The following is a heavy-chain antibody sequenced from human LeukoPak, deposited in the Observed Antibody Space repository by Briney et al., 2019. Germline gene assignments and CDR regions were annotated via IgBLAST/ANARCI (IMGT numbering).Heavy chain of an antibody. V-gene: IGHV3-23*01. D-gene: IGHD6-13*01. J-gene: IGHJ6*02. CDR3: ARDRYSSSWPLYYYYGMDV. CDR1: GFTFSSYA. CDR2: ISGSGGST. Sequence: GGSLRLSCAASGFTFSSYAMSWVRQAPGKGLEWVSAISGSGGSTYYADSVKGRFTISRDNSKNTLYLQMNSLRAEDTAVYYCARDRYSSSWPLYYYYGMDVWGQGTTVTVSS.